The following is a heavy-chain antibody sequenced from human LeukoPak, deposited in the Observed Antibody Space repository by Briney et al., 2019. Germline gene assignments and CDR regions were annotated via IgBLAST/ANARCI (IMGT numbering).Heavy chain of an antibody. V-gene: IGHV4-61*08. CDR3: ARRGIVGAYDAFDI. CDR2: IYYSGST. CDR1: GGSISSGGYY. D-gene: IGHD1-26*01. J-gene: IGHJ3*02. Sequence: PSETLSLTCTVSGGSISSGGYYWSWIRQPPGKGLEWIGYIYYSGSTNYNPSLKSRVTISVDTSKNQFSLKLSSVTAADTAVYYCARRGIVGAYDAFDIWGQGTMVTVSS.